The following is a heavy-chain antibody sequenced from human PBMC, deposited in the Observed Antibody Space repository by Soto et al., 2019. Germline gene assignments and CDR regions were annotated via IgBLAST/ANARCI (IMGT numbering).Heavy chain of an antibody. J-gene: IGHJ4*02. CDR3: AKETRFAYCGGDCAIGGIDY. CDR1: GFTFSSYG. V-gene: IGHV3-30*18. CDR2: ISYDGSNK. Sequence: GGSLRLFCAASGFTFSSYGMHWVRQAPGKGLEWVAVISYDGSNKYYADSVKGRFTISRDNSKNTLYLQMNSLRAEDTAVYYCAKETRFAYCGGDCAIGGIDYWGQGTLVTVS. D-gene: IGHD2-21*01.